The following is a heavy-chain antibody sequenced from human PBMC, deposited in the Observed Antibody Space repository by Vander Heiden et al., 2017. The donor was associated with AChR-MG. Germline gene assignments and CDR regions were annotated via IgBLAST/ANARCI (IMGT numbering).Heavy chain of an antibody. CDR1: GLTFSSHG. CDR2: ISSSSSYI. V-gene: IGHV3-21*01. J-gene: IGHJ4*02. Sequence: EVQPVESGGGLVKPGGSLRRVCAAPGLTFSSHGMNWVRQAPGKGLEGVSSISSSSSYIYYADSVKGRFTISRDNAKNSLYLQMNSLRAEDTAVYYCARARDGYNCPDYWGQGTLVTVSS. D-gene: IGHD5-12*01. CDR3: ARARDGYNCPDY.